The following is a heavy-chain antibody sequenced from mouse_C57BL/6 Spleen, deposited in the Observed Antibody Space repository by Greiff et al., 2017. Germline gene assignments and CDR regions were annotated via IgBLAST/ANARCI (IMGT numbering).Heavy chain of an antibody. CDR1: GYTFTDYN. V-gene: IGHV1-18*01. CDR3: ARYDYDPYAMDY. Sequence: EVQLQQSGPELVKPGASVKIPCKASGYTFTDYNMDWVKQSHGKSLEWIGDINPNNGGTIYNQKFKGKATLTVDKSSSTAYMELRSLTSEDTAVYDCARYDYDPYAMDYWGQGTSVTVSS. J-gene: IGHJ4*01. CDR2: INPNNGGT. D-gene: IGHD2-4*01.